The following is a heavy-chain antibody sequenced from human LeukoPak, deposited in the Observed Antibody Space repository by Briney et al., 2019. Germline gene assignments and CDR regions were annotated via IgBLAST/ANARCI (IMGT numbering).Heavy chain of an antibody. CDR2: IIPIFGTA. Sequence: GSSVKVSCKASGGTFSSYAISWVRQAPGQGLEWIGGIIPIFGTANYAQKFQGRVTITTDESTSTAYMELSSLRSEDTAVYYCARGSTGNHSPPHFDYWGQGTLVTVSS. CDR1: GGTFSSYA. CDR3: ARGSTGNHSPPHFDY. V-gene: IGHV1-69*05. J-gene: IGHJ4*02. D-gene: IGHD3-10*01.